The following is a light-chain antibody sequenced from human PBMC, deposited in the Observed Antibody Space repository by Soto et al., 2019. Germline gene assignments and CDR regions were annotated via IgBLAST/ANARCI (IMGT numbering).Light chain of an antibody. Sequence: QSVLTQPASVSGSPGQSITISCTGTSSDLAIYNYVSWYQQQPGKAPKLMIYQVTNRPSGVSNRSSGSRSGNTASLTISGLQAEDEADYYCSSYTDSSNYVFGTG. CDR2: QVT. V-gene: IGLV2-14*01. J-gene: IGLJ1*01. CDR3: SSYTDSSNYV. CDR1: SSDLAIYNY.